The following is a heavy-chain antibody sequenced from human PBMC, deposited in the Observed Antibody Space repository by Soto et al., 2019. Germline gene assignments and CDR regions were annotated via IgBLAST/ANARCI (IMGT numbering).Heavy chain of an antibody. CDR3: AHSGYSRSSFDY. Sequence: QITLKESGPTLVKPTQTLTLTCTFSGFSLTSNDVGVGWIRQPPGKALEWLALIYLDDDKRYSPSLKSRLTITKDTSKIQVVLRMTNMDPVDTATYYCAHSGYSRSSFDYWGQGTLVTVSS. V-gene: IGHV2-5*02. D-gene: IGHD6-6*01. CDR1: GFSLTSNDVG. CDR2: IYLDDDK. J-gene: IGHJ4*02.